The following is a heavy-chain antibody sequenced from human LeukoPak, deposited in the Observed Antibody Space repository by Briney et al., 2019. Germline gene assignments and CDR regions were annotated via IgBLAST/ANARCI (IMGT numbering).Heavy chain of an antibody. J-gene: IGHJ4*02. CDR1: GFTFSDYY. CDR2: ISSSGSTI. D-gene: IGHD6-19*01. V-gene: IGHV3-11*04. Sequence: GGSLRLSCAASGFTFSDYYMNWIRQAPGKGLEWVSYISSSGSTIYYADSVKGRFTISRDNAKNSLYLQMISLRAEDTAIYYCARESSGWSQAYFDYWGQGTLVTVSS. CDR3: ARESSGWSQAYFDY.